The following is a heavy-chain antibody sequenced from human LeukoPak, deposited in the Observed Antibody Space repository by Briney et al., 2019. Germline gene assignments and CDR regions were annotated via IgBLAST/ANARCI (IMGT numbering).Heavy chain of an antibody. Sequence: PGGSLRLSCAASGFTFSSYAMSWVRQAPGKGLEWVSAISGSGGSTYYADSVKGRFTISRDNSKNTLYLQMNSLRAEDTAVYYCAKGVYYYDSSGYYHFDYWGQGTLVTVSS. CDR1: GFTFSSYA. V-gene: IGHV3-23*01. CDR2: ISGSGGST. J-gene: IGHJ4*02. D-gene: IGHD3-22*01. CDR3: AKGVYYYDSSGYYHFDY.